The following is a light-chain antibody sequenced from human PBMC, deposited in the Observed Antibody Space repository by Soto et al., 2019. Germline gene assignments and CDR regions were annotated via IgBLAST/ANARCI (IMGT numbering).Light chain of an antibody. CDR3: QQYGSSPST. CDR2: GAS. V-gene: IGKV3-20*01. Sequence: EIVLTQSPGTLSLSPGERATLSCRASQSVSSSYLAWYQQKPGQAPRLLIYGASSRATGIPDRFSGSGSGTDFTLTISRLEPEDFAVYYCQQYGSSPSTFGPGTKVELK. CDR1: QSVSSSY. J-gene: IGKJ1*01.